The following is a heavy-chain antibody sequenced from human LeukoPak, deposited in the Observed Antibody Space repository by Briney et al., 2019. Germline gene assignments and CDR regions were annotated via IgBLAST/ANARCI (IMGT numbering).Heavy chain of an antibody. CDR3: ARGLQENLAWLTAFSAFDI. Sequence: GASVKVSCKASGYTFIDYYMHWVRQAPGQGLEWMGWISAYNGNTNYAQKVQGRVTMTTDTSTSTAYMELRSLRSDDTAVYYCARGLQENLAWLTAFSAFDIWGQGTMVTVSS. CDR2: ISAYNGNT. J-gene: IGHJ3*02. D-gene: IGHD6-19*01. CDR1: GYTFIDYY. V-gene: IGHV1-18*04.